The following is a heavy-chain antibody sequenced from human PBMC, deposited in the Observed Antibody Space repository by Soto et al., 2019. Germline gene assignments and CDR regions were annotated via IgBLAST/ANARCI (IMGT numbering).Heavy chain of an antibody. Sequence: SGPTLVKPTQTLTLTCTFSGFSLSTSGVGVGWIRQPPGKALEWLALIYWDDDKRYSPSLRSRLTITKDTSKNQVVLRIINMDPVDTATYYCAYRVPGPYSSSQWFDPWGQGTLVTVSS. D-gene: IGHD6-19*01. CDR2: IYWDDDK. J-gene: IGHJ5*02. CDR3: AYRVPGPYSSSQWFDP. CDR1: GFSLSTSGVG. V-gene: IGHV2-5*02.